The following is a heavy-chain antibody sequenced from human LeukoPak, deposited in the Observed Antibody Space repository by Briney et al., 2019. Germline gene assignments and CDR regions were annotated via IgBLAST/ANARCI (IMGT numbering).Heavy chain of an antibody. J-gene: IGHJ5*02. V-gene: IGHV4-59*01. D-gene: IGHD6-19*01. CDR1: GGSISTYS. CDR2: IYYSGST. CDR3: ARAHSSGWPHMFDP. Sequence: SETLSLTCTVSGGSISTYSWTWIRQPPGKGLEWIGNIYYSGSTNYNPSLKSRVTKSIDTSKNQFSLKVSSVTAADTAVYYCARAHSSGWPHMFDPWGQGTLVTVSS.